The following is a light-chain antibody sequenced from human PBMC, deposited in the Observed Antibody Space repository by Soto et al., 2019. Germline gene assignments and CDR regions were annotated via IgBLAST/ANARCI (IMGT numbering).Light chain of an antibody. Sequence: QSALTHPPSASGTPGQRVTISCSGSSSNIGSNTVNWYQQLPGTAPKLLIYSNNQRPSGVPDRFSGSKSGTSASLAISGLQSEDEADYYCAAWDDSLNGLFGGGTKVTVL. J-gene: IGLJ2*01. CDR3: AAWDDSLNGL. CDR1: SSNIGSNT. V-gene: IGLV1-44*01. CDR2: SNN.